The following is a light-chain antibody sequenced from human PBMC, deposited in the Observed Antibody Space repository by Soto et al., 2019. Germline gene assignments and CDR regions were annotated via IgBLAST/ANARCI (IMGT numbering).Light chain of an antibody. Sequence: QSALTQPPSASGSPGQSVTISCTGTSGDVGGYNYVSWYQQHPGKAPKLMIYEVNKRPSGVRYRFSCSKSGNTASLTVSGLQAEDEADCYCSSYAGSNRVFGTGTKLTVL. CDR1: SGDVGGYNY. J-gene: IGLJ1*01. CDR2: EVN. CDR3: SSYAGSNRV. V-gene: IGLV2-8*01.